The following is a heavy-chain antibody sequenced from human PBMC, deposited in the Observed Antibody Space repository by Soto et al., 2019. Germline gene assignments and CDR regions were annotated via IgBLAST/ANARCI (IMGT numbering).Heavy chain of an antibody. CDR1: GYSFTSYW. D-gene: IGHD2-21*01. J-gene: IGHJ6*02. CDR3: ARGGALHIVVVIAISGMDV. Sequence: GESLKISCKGSGYSFTSYWIGWVRQMPGKGLEWMGIIYPGDSDTRYSPSFQGQVTISADKSISTAYLQWSSLKASDTAMYYCARGGALHIVVVIAISGMDVWGQGTTVTVSS. CDR2: IYPGDSDT. V-gene: IGHV5-51*01.